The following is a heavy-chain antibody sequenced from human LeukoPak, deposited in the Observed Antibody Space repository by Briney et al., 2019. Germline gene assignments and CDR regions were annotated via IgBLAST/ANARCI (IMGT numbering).Heavy chain of an antibody. CDR3: SRDRLGGLDH. V-gene: IGHV3-21*01. CDR2: ISSSSSYI. D-gene: IGHD5-12*01. J-gene: IGHJ4*02. Sequence: GGSLRLSCAASGFTFSSYSMNWVRQAPGKGLEWVSSISSSSSYIYYADSVKGRFTISRDNAKNSLYLQMNSLRPEDTAVYYCSRDRLGGLDHWGQGTLVTVSS. CDR1: GFTFSSYS.